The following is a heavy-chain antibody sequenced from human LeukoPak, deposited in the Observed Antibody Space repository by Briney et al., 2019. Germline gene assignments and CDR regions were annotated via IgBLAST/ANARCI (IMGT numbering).Heavy chain of an antibody. D-gene: IGHD2-21*01. CDR1: GDSVSSNSAA. J-gene: IGHJ3*02. V-gene: IGHV6-1*01. CDR2: TYYRSMWYN. CDR3: CHSLSGRTGAFDI. Sequence: SQTLSLTCAISGDSVSSNSAAWNWIRQSPSRGLEWLGRTYYRSMWYNDYAVSVKSRITINPDTSKNQFSLQLDSVTPEDTAVYYCCHSLSGRTGAFDIWGRGTVVTVSS.